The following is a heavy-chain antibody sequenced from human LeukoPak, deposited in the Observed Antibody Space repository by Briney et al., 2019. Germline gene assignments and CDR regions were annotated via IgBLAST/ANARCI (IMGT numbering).Heavy chain of an antibody. CDR2: IKQDGSEK. J-gene: IGHJ4*02. CDR1: GFTVSSNS. V-gene: IGHV3-7*01. CDR3: ARVGRWSDFDY. D-gene: IGHD4-23*01. Sequence: HSGGSLRLSCTVSGFTVSSNSMSWVRQAPGKGLEWVANIKQDGSEKYYVDSVKGRFTISRDNAKNSLYLQMNSLRAEDTAVYYCARVGRWSDFDYWGQGTLVTVSS.